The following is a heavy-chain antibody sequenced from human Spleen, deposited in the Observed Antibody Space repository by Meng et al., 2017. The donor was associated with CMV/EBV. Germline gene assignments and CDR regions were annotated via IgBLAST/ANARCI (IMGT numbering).Heavy chain of an antibody. CDR3: ARAFPRSSAFGVVFDF. D-gene: IGHD3-3*01. Sequence: GGSLRLSCVASGFTFSSYAMHWVRQAPGKGLEWVAVISYDGSNEYYADSVKGRFTISRDNSKSSLYLQMNSLRAEDTAIYYCARAFPRSSAFGVVFDFWGQGTLVTVSS. CDR1: GFTFSSYA. J-gene: IGHJ4*02. CDR2: ISYDGSNE. V-gene: IGHV3-30*04.